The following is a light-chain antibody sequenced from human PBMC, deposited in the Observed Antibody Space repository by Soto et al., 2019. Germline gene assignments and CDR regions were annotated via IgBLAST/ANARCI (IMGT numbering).Light chain of an antibody. V-gene: IGKV4-1*01. Sequence: DIVLTQSPDSLAVSLGERATINCKSSQSVLYSSNNKNYLTWYQQKPGQPPKVLIYWPSTRESVVPDRFSGSGSGTDFTLTISSLQAEGVAVYSCQECYSTPRTFGQGTKVEIK. CDR3: QECYSTPRT. J-gene: IGKJ1*01. CDR1: QSVLYSSNNKNY. CDR2: WPS.